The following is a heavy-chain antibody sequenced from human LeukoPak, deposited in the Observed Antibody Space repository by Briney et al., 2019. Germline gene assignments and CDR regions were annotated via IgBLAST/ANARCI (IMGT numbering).Heavy chain of an antibody. Sequence: PGGSLRLSCAASGFTFTTCHMSWVRQAPGKGLEWVSAITDSGGGTYYAASVKGRFTISRDNSKNTLYLQMNSLRAEDTAVYYCAKDGDSGSYYAHFQHWGQGTLVTVSS. J-gene: IGHJ1*01. CDR1: GFTFTTCH. D-gene: IGHD1-26*01. CDR2: ITDSGGGT. V-gene: IGHV3-23*01. CDR3: AKDGDSGSYYAHFQH.